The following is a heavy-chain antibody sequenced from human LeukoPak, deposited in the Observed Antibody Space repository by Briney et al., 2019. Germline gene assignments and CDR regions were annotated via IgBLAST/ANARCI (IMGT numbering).Heavy chain of an antibody. CDR2: IYHSGST. Sequence: SETLSLTCAVSGGSISSGGYSWSWIRQPPGKGLEWIGYIYHSGSTYYNPSLKSRVTISVDRSKNQSSLKLSSVTAADTAVYYCARDQRIAAAGTFYYYYYGMDVWGQGTTVTVSS. V-gene: IGHV4-30-2*01. CDR1: GGSISSGGYS. J-gene: IGHJ6*02. D-gene: IGHD6-13*01. CDR3: ARDQRIAAAGTFYYYYYGMDV.